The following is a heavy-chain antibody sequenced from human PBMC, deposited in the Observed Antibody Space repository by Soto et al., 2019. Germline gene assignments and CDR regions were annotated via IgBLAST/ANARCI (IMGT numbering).Heavy chain of an antibody. V-gene: IGHV1-18*01. CDR3: ARDLDGSGSYYTDY. CDR1: GYVFIGYG. D-gene: IGHD3-10*01. J-gene: IGHJ4*02. Sequence: DSVKVSCKASGYVFIGYGISWVRQAPGQGLEWMGWISRHNGNTNYAQKFQGRVTTTTDASTSTAYMELRSLRSDDTAVYYCARDLDGSGSYYTDYWGQGTLVTVSS. CDR2: ISRHNGNT.